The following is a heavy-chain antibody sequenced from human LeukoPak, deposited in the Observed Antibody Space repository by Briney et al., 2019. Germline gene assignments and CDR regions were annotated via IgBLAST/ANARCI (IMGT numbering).Heavy chain of an antibody. D-gene: IGHD3-3*01. V-gene: IGHV3-30*03. CDR1: GFTFSRHG. CDR2: MSNDGSRK. Sequence: GGSLRLSCAPSGFTFSRHGMHWVRQAPGKGLEWVAIMSNDGSRKYYAHSVEGRFTISRDNSKNTLYLQMDSLRAEDTAVYYCARDRAWNYFDYWGQGTLVTVSS. CDR3: ARDRAWNYFDY. J-gene: IGHJ4*02.